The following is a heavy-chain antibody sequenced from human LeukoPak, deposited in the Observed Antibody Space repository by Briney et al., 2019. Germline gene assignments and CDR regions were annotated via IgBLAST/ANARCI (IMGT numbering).Heavy chain of an antibody. CDR2: IYYSGST. V-gene: IGHV4-59*01. D-gene: IGHD1-26*01. CDR1: GGSISGYY. CDR3: VKDNGRWFDP. Sequence: PSETLSLTCAVSGGSISGYYWSWIRQSPDKGLEWIGYIYYSGSTNYNPSLKSRVTISVDTSKNQFSLKLSSVTAADTAIYYCVKDNGRWFDPWGQGILVIVSS. J-gene: IGHJ5*02.